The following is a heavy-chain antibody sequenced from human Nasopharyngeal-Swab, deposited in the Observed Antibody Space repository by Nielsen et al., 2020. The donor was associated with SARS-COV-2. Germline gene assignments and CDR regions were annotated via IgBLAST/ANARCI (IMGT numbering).Heavy chain of an antibody. Sequence: GESLKISCAASGFSFSSYCMHWVRQSPVKGLEWVSNIRYDGSNKYYADSVKGRFTVSRDNSKNTLFLEMDSLRAEDTAVYYCARGSSVHAFDVWGQGTEVTVSS. CDR2: IRYDGSNK. D-gene: IGHD3-10*01. J-gene: IGHJ3*01. CDR3: ARGSSVHAFDV. CDR1: GFSFSSYC. V-gene: IGHV3-33*08.